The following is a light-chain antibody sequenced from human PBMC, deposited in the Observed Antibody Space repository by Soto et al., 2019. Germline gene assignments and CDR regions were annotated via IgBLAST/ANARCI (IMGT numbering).Light chain of an antibody. CDR1: QSVSSN. CDR2: GAS. V-gene: IGKV3-15*01. Sequence: EIVMTQSPATLSVSPGERATLSCRASQSVSSNLAWYQQKPGQAPRLLIHGASTRATGIPARFSGSGSGTEFTLTISSLQPEDFATYYCQQSYSTPRTFGQGTKVDIK. CDR3: QQSYSTPRT. J-gene: IGKJ1*01.